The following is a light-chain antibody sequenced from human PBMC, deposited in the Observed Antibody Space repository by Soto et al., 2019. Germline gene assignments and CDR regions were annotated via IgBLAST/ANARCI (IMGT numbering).Light chain of an antibody. CDR1: SSDVGAYNC. Sequence: QSALTQPRSVSGSPGQSVTISCTGTSSDVGAYNCVSWYQQYPGKVPKLMIYDVSKRPSGVPDRFSGSKSGNTASLTISGLQAEDVAHYYCSSYAGSNTHVVFGGGTKVTVL. V-gene: IGLV2-11*01. CDR2: DVS. J-gene: IGLJ2*01. CDR3: SSYAGSNTHVV.